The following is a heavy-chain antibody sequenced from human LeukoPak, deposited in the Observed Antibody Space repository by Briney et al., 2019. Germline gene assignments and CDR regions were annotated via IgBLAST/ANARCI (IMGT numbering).Heavy chain of an antibody. Sequence: PSETLSLTCTVSGDSISSTDYYWDWIRQPPGKALERIGDINYRGGTYYKSSLKSRVTMSLDTSKNQLYLRLNSVTAADTGVYYCARHIRANNWFDPWGQGTLVTVSS. CDR2: INYRGGT. D-gene: IGHD1-14*01. V-gene: IGHV4-39*01. J-gene: IGHJ5*02. CDR3: ARHIRANNWFDP. CDR1: GDSISSTDYY.